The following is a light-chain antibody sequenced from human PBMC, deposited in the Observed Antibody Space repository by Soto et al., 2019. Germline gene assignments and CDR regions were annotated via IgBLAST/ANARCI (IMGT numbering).Light chain of an antibody. J-gene: IGKJ4*01. CDR1: QSVSSY. CDR3: QQRSNWLT. V-gene: IGKV3-11*01. CDR2: DAS. Sequence: EIVLTQSPATLSLSPGERATLSCRASQSVSSYLAWYQQKPGQAPRLLIYDASNSATGIPARFSGSVSGTDFTLAISSLEPEDFEVYYCQQRSNWLTFGGGTKVVIK.